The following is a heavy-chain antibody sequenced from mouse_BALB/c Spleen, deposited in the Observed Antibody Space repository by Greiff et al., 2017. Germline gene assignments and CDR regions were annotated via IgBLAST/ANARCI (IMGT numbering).Heavy chain of an antibody. CDR2: IDPYYGGT. V-gene: IGHV1-39*01. J-gene: IGHJ4*01. D-gene: IGHD2-1*01. CDR1: GYSFTGYN. Sequence: VQLQQSGPELEKPGASVQISCKASGYSFTGYNMNWVKQSNGKSLEWIGNIDPYYGGTGYNQKFKGKATLTVDKSSSTAYMQLKSLTSGDSAFYYCARGDYYGNYNAMDYWGQGTSVTVSS. CDR3: ARGDYYGNYNAMDY.